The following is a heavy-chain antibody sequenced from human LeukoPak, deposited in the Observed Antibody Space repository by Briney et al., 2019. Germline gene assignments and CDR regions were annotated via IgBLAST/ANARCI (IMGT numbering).Heavy chain of an antibody. J-gene: IGHJ5*02. CDR3: ARRGYCSGGSCYAGLNWFNP. CDR1: GGSISSGDHY. D-gene: IGHD2-15*01. V-gene: IGHV4-30-4*01. CDR2: IYYSGST. Sequence: SETLSLTCTVSGGSISSGDHYWSWIRQPPGKGLEWIGHIYYSGSTYYDPSLKSRVTISVDTSKNQSSLKLSSVSAADTAVYYCARRGYCSGGSCYAGLNWFNPWGQGTLVTVSS.